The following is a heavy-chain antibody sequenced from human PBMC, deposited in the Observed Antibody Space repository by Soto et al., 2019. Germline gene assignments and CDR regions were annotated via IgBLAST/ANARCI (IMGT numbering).Heavy chain of an antibody. CDR2: IRSKANSYAT. J-gene: IGHJ4*02. CDR1: GFTFSGSA. V-gene: IGHV3-73*01. D-gene: IGHD1-1*01. CDR3: TRRNAGTTDFDY. Sequence: PGGSLRLSCAASGFTFSGSAMHWVRQASGKGLEWVGRIRSKANSYATAYAASVKGRFTISRDDSKNTAYLQMNGLKTEDTAVYYCTRRNAGTTDFDYWGQGTLVTVSS.